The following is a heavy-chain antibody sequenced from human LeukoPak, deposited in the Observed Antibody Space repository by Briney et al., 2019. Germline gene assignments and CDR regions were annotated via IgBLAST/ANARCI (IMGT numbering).Heavy chain of an antibody. CDR3: ARVHGGYPFDH. CDR1: GFTFSSYE. Sequence: QPGGSLRLSCAASGFTFSSYEMNWVRQAPGKGLEWVSYISSSGSTIYYADSAKGRFTISRDNAKNSLYLQMNSLRAEDTAVYYCARVHGGYPFDHWGQGTLVTVSS. V-gene: IGHV3-48*03. D-gene: IGHD2-15*01. J-gene: IGHJ4*02. CDR2: ISSSGSTI.